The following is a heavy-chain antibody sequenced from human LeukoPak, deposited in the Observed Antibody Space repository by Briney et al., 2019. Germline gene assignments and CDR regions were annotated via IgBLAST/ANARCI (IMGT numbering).Heavy chain of an antibody. J-gene: IGHJ5*02. CDR2: IY. Sequence: GESLKISCKGSGYSFTSYWIGWVRQMPGKGLEWMGIIYSPSFQGQVTISADKSISTAYLQWSSLKASDTAMYYCARLSSTSGLRWFDPWGQGTLVTVSS. CDR1: GYSFTSYW. CDR3: ARLSSTSGLRWFDP. V-gene: IGHV5-51*01. D-gene: IGHD2-2*01.